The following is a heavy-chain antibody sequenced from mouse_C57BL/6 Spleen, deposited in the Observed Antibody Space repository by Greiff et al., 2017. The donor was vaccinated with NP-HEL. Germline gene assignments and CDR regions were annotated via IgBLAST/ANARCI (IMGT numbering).Heavy chain of an antibody. CDR2: IYPGDGDT. V-gene: IGHV1-80*01. Sequence: VQLQQSGAELVKPGASVKISCKASGYAFSSYWMNWVKQRPGKGLEWIGQIYPGDGDTNYNGKFQGKATLTADKSSSTAYMQLSSLTSEDSAVYVCASDGNYVAWFAYWGQGTLVTVSA. CDR1: GYAFSSYW. J-gene: IGHJ3*01. CDR3: ASDGNYVAWFAY. D-gene: IGHD2-1*01.